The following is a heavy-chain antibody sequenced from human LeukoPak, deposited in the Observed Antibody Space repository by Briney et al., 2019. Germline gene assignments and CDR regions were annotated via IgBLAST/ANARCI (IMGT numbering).Heavy chain of an antibody. J-gene: IGHJ6*04. D-gene: IGHD2-2*01. V-gene: IGHV3-21*04. Sequence: GGSLRLSCAASGFTFSSYSMNWVRQAPGKGLEWVSSISSSSSYIYYADSVKGRFTISRDNAKNSLYLQMNSLRAEDTAVYYCAKVGGIVVVPAAIPRMGLFNVWGKGTTVTISS. CDR3: AKVGGIVVVPAAIPRMGLFNV. CDR2: ISSSSSYI. CDR1: GFTFSSYS.